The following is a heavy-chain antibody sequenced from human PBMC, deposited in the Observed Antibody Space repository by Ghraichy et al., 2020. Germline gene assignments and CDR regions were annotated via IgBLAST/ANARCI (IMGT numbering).Heavy chain of an antibody. CDR1: GYTFTSYG. CDR2: ISAYNGNT. J-gene: IGHJ5*02. V-gene: IGHV1-18*01. Sequence: ASVKVSCKASGYTFTSYGISWVRQAPGQGLEWMGWISAYNGNTNYAQKLQGRVTMTTDTSTSTAYMELRSLRSDDTAVYYCARVFYCTNGVCSGGGWFDPWGQGTLVTVSS. D-gene: IGHD2-8*01. CDR3: ARVFYCTNGVCSGGGWFDP.